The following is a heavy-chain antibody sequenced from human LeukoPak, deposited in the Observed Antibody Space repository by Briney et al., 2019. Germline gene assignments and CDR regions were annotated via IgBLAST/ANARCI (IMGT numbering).Heavy chain of an antibody. CDR3: ATNYDYVWGSYRYPPFDY. D-gene: IGHD3-16*02. Sequence: GGSLRLSCAASGFTFSSYAMSWVRQAPGKGLEWVSAISGSGGSTYYADSVKGRFTIFRDNSKNTLYLQMNSLRAEDTAVYYCATNYDYVWGSYRYPPFDYWGQGTLVTVSS. CDR2: ISGSGGST. CDR1: GFTFSSYA. J-gene: IGHJ4*02. V-gene: IGHV3-23*01.